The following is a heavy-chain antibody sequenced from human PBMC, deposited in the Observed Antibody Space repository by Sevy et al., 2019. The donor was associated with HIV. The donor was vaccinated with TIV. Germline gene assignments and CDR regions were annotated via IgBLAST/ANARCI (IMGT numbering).Heavy chain of an antibody. CDR1: GFTFTNYW. J-gene: IGHJ4*02. CDR3: TRDMYGIDY. V-gene: IGHV3-74*01. CDR2: VDNDGSGT. D-gene: IGHD2-8*01. Sequence: GGSLRLSCAASGFTFTNYWMHWVRQAPGKGLVWVSRVDNDGSGTNYADSVKDRFTISRDNAKNTVYLQMNSLRAEDTAVYYRTRDMYGIDYWGQGTLVTVSS.